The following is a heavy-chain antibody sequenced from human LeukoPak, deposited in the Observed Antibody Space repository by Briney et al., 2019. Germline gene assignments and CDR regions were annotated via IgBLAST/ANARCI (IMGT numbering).Heavy chain of an antibody. CDR1: GFTFSSYS. V-gene: IGHV3-21*01. D-gene: IGHD2-15*01. CDR2: ISSSSSYI. CDR3: ARDGGWALDY. J-gene: IGHJ4*02. Sequence: GGSLRLSCAASGFTFSSYSMNWVRQAPGKGLEWVSSISSSSSYIYYADSVKGRFTISRDNAKNSLYLQMSSLRAEDTAVYYCARDGGWALDYWGQGTLVTVSS.